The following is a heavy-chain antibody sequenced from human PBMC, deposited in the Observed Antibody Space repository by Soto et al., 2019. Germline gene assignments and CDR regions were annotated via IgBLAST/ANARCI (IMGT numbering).Heavy chain of an antibody. CDR3: ARDHAVGLVDY. J-gene: IGHJ4*02. CDR2: ISAYNGNT. V-gene: IGHV1-18*01. Sequence: QVQLVQSGAEVKKPGASVKVSCKASGYTFTSYGISWVRQAPGQGIEWMGWISAYNGNTKYAQKLQGRATMTTDTSTSTAYMEVRSMGSDDTAVYYCARDHAVGLVDYWGQGTLVTVSS. D-gene: IGHD6-19*01. CDR1: GYTFTSYG.